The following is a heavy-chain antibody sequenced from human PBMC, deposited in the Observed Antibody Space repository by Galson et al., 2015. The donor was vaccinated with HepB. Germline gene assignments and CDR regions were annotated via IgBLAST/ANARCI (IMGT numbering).Heavy chain of an antibody. CDR2: ISAYNGNT. CDR1: GYTFTSYG. J-gene: IGHJ5*02. D-gene: IGHD3-3*01. V-gene: IGHV1-18*01. CDR3: ARDDYDFWSGYYGRGGGLTWFDP. Sequence: SVKVSCKASGYTFTSYGISWVRQAPGQGLEWMGWISAYNGNTNYAQKLQGRVTMTTDTSTSTAYMELRSLRSDDTAVYYCARDDYDFWSGYYGRGGGLTWFDPWGQGTLVTVSS.